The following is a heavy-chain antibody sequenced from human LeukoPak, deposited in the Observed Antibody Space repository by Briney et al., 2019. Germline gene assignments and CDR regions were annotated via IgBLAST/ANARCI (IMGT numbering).Heavy chain of an antibody. Sequence: SQTLSLTCAISGDSVSSNSAAWHWIRQSPSTGLEWLGSTYYRSKWYNDYAVSVKSRITINPDTSKNQFSLQLNSVTPEDTAVYYCARGLRVITGTTFPYYYMDVWGKGTTVTVSS. V-gene: IGHV6-1*01. CDR2: TYYRSKWYN. J-gene: IGHJ6*03. D-gene: IGHD1-20*01. CDR3: ARGLRVITGTTFPYYYMDV. CDR1: GDSVSSNSAA.